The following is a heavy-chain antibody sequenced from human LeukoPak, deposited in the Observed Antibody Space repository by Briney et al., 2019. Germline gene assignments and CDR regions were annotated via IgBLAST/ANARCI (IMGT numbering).Heavy chain of an antibody. D-gene: IGHD3-10*01. V-gene: IGHV4-59*11. CDR3: ARGSGLLWFGELFGY. CDR2: IYYSGST. J-gene: IGHJ4*02. CDR1: GGSISSHY. Sequence: PSETLSLTCTVSGGSISSHYWSWIRQPPGKGLEWIGYIYYSGSTNYNPSLKSRVPISVDTSKNQFSLKLSSVTAADTAVYYCARGSGLLWFGELFGYWGQGTLVTVSS.